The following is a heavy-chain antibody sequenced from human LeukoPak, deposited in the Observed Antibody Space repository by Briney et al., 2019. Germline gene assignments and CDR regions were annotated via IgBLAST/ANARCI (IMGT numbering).Heavy chain of an antibody. CDR3: TRDREAAAGINALDI. CDR2: ITSKAFGGTA. Sequence: GGSLRLSCTPSGGTFGDYAVSWVRQAPGKWLDWLGFITSKAFGGTAEYAAAVKARFTISRDASKSLAYLQMNSLKTEDTAVYYCTRDREAAAGINALDIWGQGTMVTVFS. D-gene: IGHD6-13*01. J-gene: IGHJ3*02. CDR1: GGTFGDYA. V-gene: IGHV3-49*04.